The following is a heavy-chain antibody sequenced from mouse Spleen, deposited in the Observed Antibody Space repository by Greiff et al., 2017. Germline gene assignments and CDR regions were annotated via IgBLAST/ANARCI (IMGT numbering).Heavy chain of an antibody. CDR2: IYPRDGST. CDR1: GYTFTSYD. CDR3: ARSLYDYDEGYFDV. J-gene: IGHJ1*01. V-gene: IGHV1-85*01. D-gene: IGHD2-4*01. Sequence: VQLQPSGPELVKPGASVKLSCKASGYTFTSYDINWVKQRPGQGLEWIGWIYPRDGSTKYNEKFKGKATLTVDTSSSTAYMELHSLTSEDSAVYFCARSLYDYDEGYFDVWGAGTTVTVSS.